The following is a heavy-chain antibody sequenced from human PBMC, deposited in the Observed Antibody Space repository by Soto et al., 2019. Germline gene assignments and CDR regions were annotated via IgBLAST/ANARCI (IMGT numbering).Heavy chain of an antibody. V-gene: IGHV1-8*01. CDR3: ARGYCSSTSCYYNWFEP. CDR2: MNPNRGNT. D-gene: IGHD2-2*01. CDR1: GYTFTSYD. Sequence: QVQLVQSGAEVKKPGASVKVSCKASGYTFTSYDINWVRQATGQGLEWMGWMNPNRGNTGYAQKFKGRITLTKHTSISTAYMELSSLRSEDTAVYYGARGYCSSTSCYYNWFEPWGKGTLVTVSS. J-gene: IGHJ5*02.